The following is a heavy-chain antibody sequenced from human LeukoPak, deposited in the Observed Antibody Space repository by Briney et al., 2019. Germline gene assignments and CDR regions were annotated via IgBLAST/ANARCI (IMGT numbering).Heavy chain of an antibody. CDR3: AKDTGGIVGASDY. Sequence: PGRSPRLSCAASGFTFDDYAMHWVRQAPGKGLEWVSGISWNSGSKGYADSVKGRFTISRDNAKNSLYLQMNSLRAEDTALYYCAKDTGGIVGASDYWGQGTLVTVSS. CDR2: ISWNSGSK. V-gene: IGHV3-9*01. D-gene: IGHD1-26*01. J-gene: IGHJ4*02. CDR1: GFTFDDYA.